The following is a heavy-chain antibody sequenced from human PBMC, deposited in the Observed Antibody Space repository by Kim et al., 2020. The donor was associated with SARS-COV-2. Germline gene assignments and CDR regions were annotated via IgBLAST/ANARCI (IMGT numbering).Heavy chain of an antibody. CDR3: ARLTRGNFWFDP. J-gene: IGHJ5*02. Sequence: NSSPSFQGQVTRSADKSISTAYLQWSSLKASDTAMYYCARLTRGNFWFDPWGQGTLVTVSS. V-gene: IGHV5-10-1*01. D-gene: IGHD3-16*01.